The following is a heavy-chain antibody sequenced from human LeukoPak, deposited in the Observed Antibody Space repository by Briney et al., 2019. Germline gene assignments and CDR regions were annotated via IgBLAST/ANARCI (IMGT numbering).Heavy chain of an antibody. CDR2: IWSDGSND. J-gene: IGHJ4*02. V-gene: IGHV3-33*01. CDR1: GFNFGSDA. CDR3: ARDPSGSGWSLSD. D-gene: IGHD6-19*01. Sequence: GGSLRLSCTASGFNFGSDAMHWVRQAPGKGLEWVAFIWSDGSNDHYADSVKGRFTISRDNSKNTVCLQMNSLRVEDTAVYYCARDPSGSGWSLSDWGQGTPVTVSS.